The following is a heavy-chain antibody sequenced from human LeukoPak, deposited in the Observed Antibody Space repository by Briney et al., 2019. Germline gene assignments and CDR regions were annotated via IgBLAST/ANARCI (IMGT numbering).Heavy chain of an antibody. J-gene: IGHJ6*02. CDR2: IYYSGST. Sequence: SETLSLTCTVSGGSISSYYWSWMRQPPGRGLEGSGYIYYSGSTNYNPTLKCRVNISVDTSKNQFSLKLSSVTAADTAVYSCARARVMVGGVIRYYYGMDVWGQGTTVTVSS. CDR3: ARARVMVGGVIRYYYGMDV. CDR1: GGSISSYY. D-gene: IGHD3-10*01. V-gene: IGHV4-59*01.